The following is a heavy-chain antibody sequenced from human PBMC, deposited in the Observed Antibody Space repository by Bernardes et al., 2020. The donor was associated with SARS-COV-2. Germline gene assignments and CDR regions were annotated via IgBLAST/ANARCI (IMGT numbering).Heavy chain of an antibody. CDR3: ARGVTASGRFDY. J-gene: IGHJ4*02. CDR2: INPSKRDT. V-gene: IGHV1-18*01. CDR1: GYSFISYG. Sequence: ASVKVSCNASGYSFISYGITWVRQAPGQGLEWMGWINPSKRDTKYANKFQDRVTVTTDTSTRTAFMELRSLTSDDTAVYYCARGVTASGRFDYWGQGTLVTVST. D-gene: IGHD6-13*01.